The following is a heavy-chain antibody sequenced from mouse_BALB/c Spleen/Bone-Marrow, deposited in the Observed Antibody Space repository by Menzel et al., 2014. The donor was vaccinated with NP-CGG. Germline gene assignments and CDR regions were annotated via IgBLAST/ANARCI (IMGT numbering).Heavy chain of an antibody. J-gene: IGHJ3*01. D-gene: IGHD5-1-1*01. CDR2: IDPANGNT. Sequence: EVQLQQSGAELVKPGASVKLSCTASGFNIKDTYMHWVKQRPEQGLEWIGRIDPANGNTKYDPKSQGKATITTDTSSNTAYLQLGSLTSEDTAVYYCARNTQFAYWGQGTLVTVSA. CDR3: ARNTQFAY. V-gene: IGHV14-3*02. CDR1: GFNIKDTY.